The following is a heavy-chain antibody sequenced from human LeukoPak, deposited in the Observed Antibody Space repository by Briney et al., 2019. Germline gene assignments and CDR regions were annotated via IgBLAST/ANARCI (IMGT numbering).Heavy chain of an antibody. Sequence: GGSLRLSCAASGFTFSSYEMNWVRQAPGKGLEWVSYISSSVSTIYYADSVKGRFTISRDNAKNSLYLQMNSLRAEDTAVYYCARGGMEWLLSSYYYYYGMDVWGQGTTVAVSS. J-gene: IGHJ6*02. D-gene: IGHD3-3*01. CDR1: GFTFSSYE. V-gene: IGHV3-48*03. CDR2: ISSSVSTI. CDR3: ARGGMEWLLSSYYYYYGMDV.